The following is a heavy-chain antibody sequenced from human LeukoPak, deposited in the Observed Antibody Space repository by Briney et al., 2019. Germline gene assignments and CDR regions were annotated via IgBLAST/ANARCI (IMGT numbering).Heavy chain of an antibody. J-gene: IGHJ5*02. V-gene: IGHV5-51*01. CDR2: IYPGDSDT. Sequence: HGESLKISCKGSGYSFTSYCIGWVRQMPGKGLEWMGIIYPGDSDTRYSPSFQGQVAISADKSISTAYLQWSSLKASDTAMYYCARQEGGGYYDSSGYLRFDPWGQGTLVTVSS. CDR1: GYSFTSYC. CDR3: ARQEGGGYYDSSGYLRFDP. D-gene: IGHD3-22*01.